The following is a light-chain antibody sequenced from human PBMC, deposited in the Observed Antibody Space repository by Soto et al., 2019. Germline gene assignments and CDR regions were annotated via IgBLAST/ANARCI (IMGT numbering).Light chain of an antibody. CDR2: DAS. Sequence: EIVLTQSPATLSLSPGERATLSCRASQSVSIYLAWYQQKPGQAPRLLIYDASNRATGIPARFSGSGSGTDFTLTISSLEPEDFAVYCCQQRSNWPPLTFGGGTKVEIK. CDR1: QSVSIY. J-gene: IGKJ4*01. V-gene: IGKV3-11*01. CDR3: QQRSNWPPLT.